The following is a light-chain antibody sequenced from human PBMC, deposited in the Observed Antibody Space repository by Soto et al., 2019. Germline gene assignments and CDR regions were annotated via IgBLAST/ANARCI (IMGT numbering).Light chain of an antibody. CDR1: SSNIGSNY. Sequence: QSVLTQPPSASGTPGQRVTISCSGSSSNIGSNYVYWYQQLPGTAPKLLIYRNNQRPSGVPDRFSGSKSGTSASLAISGLRSEDEADYYWAAWDDSLVVFGGGTQLTVL. CDR3: AAWDDSLVV. CDR2: RNN. V-gene: IGLV1-47*01. J-gene: IGLJ2*01.